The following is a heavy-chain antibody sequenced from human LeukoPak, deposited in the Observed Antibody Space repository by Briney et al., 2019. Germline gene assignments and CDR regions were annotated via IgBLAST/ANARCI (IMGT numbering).Heavy chain of an antibody. D-gene: IGHD3-10*01. CDR3: AREHFYGSGSPFNP. CDR1: GGSISSYY. Sequence: SETLSLTCTVSGGSISSYYWSWIRQPPGKGLEWIGYIYYSGSTNYNPSLKSRVTISVDTSKNQFSLKLSSVTAADTAVYYCAREHFYGSGSPFNPWGQGTLVTVSS. CDR2: IYYSGST. J-gene: IGHJ5*02. V-gene: IGHV4-59*01.